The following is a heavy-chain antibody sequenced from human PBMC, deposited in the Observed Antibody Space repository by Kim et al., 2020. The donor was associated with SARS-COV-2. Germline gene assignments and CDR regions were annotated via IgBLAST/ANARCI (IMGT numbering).Heavy chain of an antibody. Sequence: SETLSLTCSVSGGSISSSTSFWGWIRQPPGKGLEWIGSISNRGSTYYNPSLTSRVTISADTSKNQFSLKLTSVTAADTAVYFCARRLLVATGRGFWSFDFWGQGTLVTVSS. CDR2: ISNRGST. J-gene: IGHJ4*02. D-gene: IGHD6-13*01. CDR3: ARRLLVATGRGFWSFDF. CDR1: GGSISSSTSF. V-gene: IGHV4-39*01.